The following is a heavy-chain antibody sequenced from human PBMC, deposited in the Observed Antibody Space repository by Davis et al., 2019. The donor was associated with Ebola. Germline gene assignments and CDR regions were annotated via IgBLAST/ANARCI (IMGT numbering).Heavy chain of an antibody. V-gene: IGHV3-7*01. CDR2: IQQGGGGQ. CDR1: GFSFSSHW. J-gene: IGHJ4*02. Sequence: PGGSLRLSCVASGFSFSSHWMSWVRQAPGKGLEWVANIQQGGGGQYYVDSVKGRFTISRDNAKSSLYLQMNSLRAEDTAVYYCARPRSYGPSPFDDWGQGTLVTVSS. CDR3: ARPRSYGPSPFDD. D-gene: IGHD1-26*01.